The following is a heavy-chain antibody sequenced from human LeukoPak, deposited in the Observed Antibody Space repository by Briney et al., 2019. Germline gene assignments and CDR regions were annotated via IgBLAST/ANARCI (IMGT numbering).Heavy chain of an antibody. D-gene: IGHD4-23*01. CDR1: GGTFSSYA. Sequence: ASVTVSCKASGGTFSSYAISWVRQAPGQGLEWMGIINPSGGSTSYAQKFQGRVTMTRDMSTSTDYMELSSLRSEDTAVYYCARDNSVEDTAWWFDPWGQGTLVTVSS. J-gene: IGHJ5*02. V-gene: IGHV1-46*01. CDR3: ARDNSVEDTAWWFDP. CDR2: INPSGGST.